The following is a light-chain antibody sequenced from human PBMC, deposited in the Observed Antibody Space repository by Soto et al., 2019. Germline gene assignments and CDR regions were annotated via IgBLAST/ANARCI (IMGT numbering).Light chain of an antibody. J-gene: IGLJ1*01. V-gene: IGLV2-23*01. CDR2: EGS. CDR3: CSYAGSSTPYI. CDR1: SSDVGSYKF. Sequence: QSVLTQPASVSGSPGQSITISRTGTSSDVGSYKFVSWYQQHPGKAPKLMIYEGSKRPSGVSDRFSGSKSGNTASLTISGLQAEDEADYYCCSYAGSSTPYIFGTGTKVTVL.